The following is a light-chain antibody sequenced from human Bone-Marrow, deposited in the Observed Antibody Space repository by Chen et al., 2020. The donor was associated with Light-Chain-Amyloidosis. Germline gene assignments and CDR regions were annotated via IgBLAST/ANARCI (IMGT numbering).Light chain of an antibody. CDR3: QSADSIGTYEVI. CDR1: DLPTKY. J-gene: IGLJ2*01. Sequence: SYELTQPPSVSVSPGQTARITCSGDDLPTKYAYWYQQKPGQAPVLVIHRDTERPSGISERFAGSSTGTTATLTISGDQAEAEADYHCQSADSIGTYEVIFGGGTKLTVL. CDR2: RDT. V-gene: IGLV3-25*03.